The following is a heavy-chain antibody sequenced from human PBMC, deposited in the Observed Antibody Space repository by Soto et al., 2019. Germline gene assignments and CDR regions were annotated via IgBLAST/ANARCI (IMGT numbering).Heavy chain of an antibody. Sequence: QLQLQESGSGLVKPSQTLSLTCAVSGGSISSGGYSWSWIRQPPGKGLEWIGYIYHSGSTYYNPSLKGRVTISVDRSKNQFSLKLSSVTAADTAVYYCARVRYSSSWAFDYWGQGTLVTVSS. J-gene: IGHJ4*02. CDR3: ARVRYSSSWAFDY. CDR2: IYHSGST. V-gene: IGHV4-30-2*01. CDR1: GGSISSGGYS. D-gene: IGHD6-13*01.